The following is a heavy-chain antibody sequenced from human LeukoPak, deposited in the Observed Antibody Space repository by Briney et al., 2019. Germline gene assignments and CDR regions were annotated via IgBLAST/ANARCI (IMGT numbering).Heavy chain of an antibody. CDR3: ARARRIWYGTDYYYYMDV. CDR2: IYHSGST. J-gene: IGHJ6*03. Sequence: MTSETLSLTCTVSGGSISSYYWSWIRQPPGKGLEWIGYIYHSGSTTYNPSLKSRVTLSVDTSKNQFSLRLTSVTASDTAIYYCARARRIWYGTDYYYYMDVWGKGTTVTVSS. V-gene: IGHV4-59*01. D-gene: IGHD1/OR15-1a*01. CDR1: GGSISSYY.